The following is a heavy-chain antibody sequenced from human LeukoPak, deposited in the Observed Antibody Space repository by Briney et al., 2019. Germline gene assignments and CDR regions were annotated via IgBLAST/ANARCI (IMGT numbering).Heavy chain of an antibody. CDR1: GDSFSTYY. CDR3: ARDAKYYYGSRTYFFFEY. J-gene: IGHJ4*02. CDR2: IYTSGTT. D-gene: IGHD3-10*01. Sequence: SDTLSLTCTVSGDSFSTYYWSWIRQPAGKGLEWIGHIYTSGTTNYNPSLKSRVTMSIDTSKNQFFLKLSSITAADTAVYYCARDAKYYYGSRTYFFFEYWGQGTLLTVSS. V-gene: IGHV4-4*07.